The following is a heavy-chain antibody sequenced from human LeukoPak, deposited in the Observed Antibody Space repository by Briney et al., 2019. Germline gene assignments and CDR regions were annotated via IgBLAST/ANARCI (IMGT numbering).Heavy chain of an antibody. CDR3: ARAAGGYCSSTSCSAFDY. CDR1: GFTFSSYS. CDR2: ISSSSSYI. V-gene: IGHV3-21*01. Sequence: GGSLRLSCAASGFTFSSYSMNWVRQAPGKGLEWVSSISSSSSYIYYADSVKGRFNISRDNAKNSLYLQMNSLRAEDTAVYYCARAAGGYCSSTSCSAFDYWGQGTLVTVSS. D-gene: IGHD2-2*01. J-gene: IGHJ4*02.